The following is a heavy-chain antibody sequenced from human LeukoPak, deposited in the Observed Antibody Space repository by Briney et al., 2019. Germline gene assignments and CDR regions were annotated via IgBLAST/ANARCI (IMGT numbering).Heavy chain of an antibody. CDR1: GGSISSGGYY. CDR3: ARGESDSSGYYFED. J-gene: IGHJ4*02. D-gene: IGHD3-22*01. CDR2: IYYSGST. V-gene: IGHV4-31*03. Sequence: SETLSLTCTVSGGSISSGGYYWSWIRQHPGKGLEWIGYIYYSGSTYYNPSLKSRVTISVDTSKNQFSLKLSSVTAADTAMYYCARGESDSSGYYFEDWGQGTLVTVSS.